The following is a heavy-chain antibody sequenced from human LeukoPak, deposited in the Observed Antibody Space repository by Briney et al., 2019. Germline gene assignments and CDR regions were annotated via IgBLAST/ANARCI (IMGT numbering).Heavy chain of an antibody. Sequence: ASVKVSCKASGYTFTSYYMHWVRQAPGPGLEWMGIINPSGGSTSYAQKFQGRVTMTRDMSTSTVYMELSSLRSEDTAVYYCAREGVAGDNWFDPWGQGTLVTVSS. CDR1: GYTFTSYY. D-gene: IGHD6-19*01. CDR3: AREGVAGDNWFDP. J-gene: IGHJ5*02. CDR2: INPSGGST. V-gene: IGHV1-46*01.